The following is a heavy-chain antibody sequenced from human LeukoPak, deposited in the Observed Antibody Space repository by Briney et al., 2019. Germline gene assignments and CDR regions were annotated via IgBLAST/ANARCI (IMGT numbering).Heavy chain of an antibody. D-gene: IGHD1-26*01. CDR2: IYYSGST. J-gene: IGHJ4*02. Sequence: PSETLSLTCTVSGGSISSYYWSWIRQPPGKGLEWIGYIYYSGSTNYNPSLKSRVTISVDTSKNQFSLKLSSVTAADTAVYYSARGVWELLPFDYWGQGTLVTVSS. CDR1: GGSISSYY. CDR3: ARGVWELLPFDY. V-gene: IGHV4-59*01.